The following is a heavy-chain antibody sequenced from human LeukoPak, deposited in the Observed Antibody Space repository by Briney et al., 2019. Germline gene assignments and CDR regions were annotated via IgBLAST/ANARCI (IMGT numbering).Heavy chain of an antibody. CDR3: ARGNGDLYSGFDL. Sequence: GGSLRLSCAASGFTFSRYPMHWVRQAPGRGLEWVALISYDGTDKYSADSVKGRFTISRDNSKNTLYLQVNSLRVVDTALYYCARGNGDLYSGFDLWGQGTLATVSS. V-gene: IGHV3-30-3*01. D-gene: IGHD4-17*01. CDR1: GFTFSRYP. CDR2: ISYDGTDK. J-gene: IGHJ4*02.